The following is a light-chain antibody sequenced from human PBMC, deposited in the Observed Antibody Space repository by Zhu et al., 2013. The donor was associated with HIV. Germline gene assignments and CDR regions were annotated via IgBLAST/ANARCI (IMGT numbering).Light chain of an antibody. Sequence: EIVLTQSPGTLSVSPGERATLSCRASQSVSSSYLAWYQQKPGQAPRLLIYGASSRATGIPDRFSGSGSGTDFTLIISRLEPEDFAVYYCQQYGSSSLWTFG. CDR3: QQYGSSSLWT. J-gene: IGKJ1*01. CDR1: QSVSSSY. V-gene: IGKV3-20*01. CDR2: GAS.